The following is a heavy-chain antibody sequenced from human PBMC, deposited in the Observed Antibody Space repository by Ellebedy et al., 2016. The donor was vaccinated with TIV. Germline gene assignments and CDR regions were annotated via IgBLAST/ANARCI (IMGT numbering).Heavy chain of an antibody. V-gene: IGHV1-2*02. D-gene: IGHD3-10*01. Sequence: ASVKVSCXASGYTFSDYYMHWVRQAPGQGLEWLGWIKPNRGGTNYAQKFQGRVTMTRDTPIDTVYMEVNWLRSDDTAVYYCARAGGPYASGAIDYWGQGTLVTVSS. CDR2: IKPNRGGT. CDR3: ARAGGPYASGAIDY. CDR1: GYTFSDYY. J-gene: IGHJ4*02.